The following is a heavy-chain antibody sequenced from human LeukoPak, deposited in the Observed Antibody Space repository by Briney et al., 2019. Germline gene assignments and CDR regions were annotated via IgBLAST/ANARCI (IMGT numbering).Heavy chain of an antibody. CDR2: IRYDGSNK. CDR1: GFTFSSYG. Sequence: GGSLRLSCAASGFTFSSYGMHWVRQAPGKGLEWVAFIRYDGSNKYYADSVKGRFTISRDNSKNTLYLQMNSLRAEDTAVYYCATRGYSYGTLDYWGQGTLVTVSS. CDR3: ATRGYSYGTLDY. J-gene: IGHJ4*02. D-gene: IGHD5-18*01. V-gene: IGHV3-30*02.